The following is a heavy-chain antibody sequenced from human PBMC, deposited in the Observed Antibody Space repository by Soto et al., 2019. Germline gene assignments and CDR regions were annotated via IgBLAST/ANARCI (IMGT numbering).Heavy chain of an antibody. D-gene: IGHD6-6*01. V-gene: IGHV1-69*02. J-gene: IGHJ5*02. CDR2: IIPILGIA. CDR3: ASSSYNWFDP. Sequence: QVQLVQSGAEVKKPGSSVRVSCKASGGTFSSYTVSWVRQAPGQGLEWMGRIIPILGIANYAQKFQGRVTITADKSTSTAYMELSSLRSEDTAVYYCASSSYNWFDPWGQGTLVTVSS. CDR1: GGTFSSYT.